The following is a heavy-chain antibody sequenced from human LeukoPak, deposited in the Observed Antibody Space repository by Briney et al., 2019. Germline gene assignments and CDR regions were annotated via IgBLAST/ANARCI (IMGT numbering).Heavy chain of an antibody. Sequence: GGSLRLSCAASGFTFSSYGMHWVRQAPGKGLEWVAVISYDGSNKYYADSVKGRFTISRDNSKNTLYLQMNSLRAEDTAVYYCAKDIPVPIFGVAFTDYGMDVWGQGTTVTVSS. CDR2: ISYDGSNK. D-gene: IGHD3-3*01. CDR3: AKDIPVPIFGVAFTDYGMDV. CDR1: GFTFSSYG. V-gene: IGHV3-30*18. J-gene: IGHJ6*02.